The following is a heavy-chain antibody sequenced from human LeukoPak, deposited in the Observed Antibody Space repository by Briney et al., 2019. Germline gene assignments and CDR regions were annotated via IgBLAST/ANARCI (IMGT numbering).Heavy chain of an antibody. CDR1: GFTFSSYA. D-gene: IGHD3-3*01. J-gene: IGHJ4*02. Sequence: PGGSLRLSCAASGFTFSSYAMSWVRQAPGKGLEWVSAISGSGGSTYYADSVKGRFTISRDNSKNTLYLQMNSLRAEDTAVYYCAKDPVLDYDFWSGYYTANYYFDYWGQGTLVTVSS. CDR2: ISGSGGST. CDR3: AKDPVLDYDFWSGYYTANYYFDY. V-gene: IGHV3-23*01.